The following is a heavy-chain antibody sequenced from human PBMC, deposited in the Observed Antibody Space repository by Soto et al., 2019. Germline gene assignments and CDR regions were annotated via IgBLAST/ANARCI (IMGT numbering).Heavy chain of an antibody. Sequence: PGGSLRLSCAASGFSVTSNYMTWVRQAPGKGLECVSVIYAGGNTYYPDSAKGRFTISSDNSKNTLFRQMNNPRAEDTAVYYCARVTTFYDILTSSYALNYFDYWGQGSRVTVSS. CDR1: GFSVTSNY. J-gene: IGHJ4*02. CDR3: ARVTTFYDILTSSYALNYFDY. D-gene: IGHD3-9*01. CDR2: IYAGGNT. V-gene: IGHV3-53*01.